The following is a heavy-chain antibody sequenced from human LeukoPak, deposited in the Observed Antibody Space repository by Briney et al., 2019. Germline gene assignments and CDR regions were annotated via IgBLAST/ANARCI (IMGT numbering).Heavy chain of an antibody. CDR2: KKEDGSDK. CDR3: AGSHHNSGSAYTPFDY. V-gene: IGHV3-7*01. CDR1: GIALYNQW. J-gene: IGHJ4*02. Sequence: GSLTPSCTTPGIALYNQWENWGRQGPGEGPEGGANKKEDGSDKSYVDSVKGRFTISRDNAKNSLYLQMSSLGAEDTAVYYCAGSHHNSGSAYTPFDYWGQGTLVTVSS. D-gene: IGHD3-16*01.